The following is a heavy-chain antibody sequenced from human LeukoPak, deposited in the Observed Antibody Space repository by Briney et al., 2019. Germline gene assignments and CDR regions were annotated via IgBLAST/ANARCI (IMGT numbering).Heavy chain of an antibody. Sequence: ASVKVSCKVSGYTLTELSMHWVRQAPGKGLEWMGGFDPEDGETIYAQKFQGRVTMTEDTSTDTAYMELSRLRSDDTAVYYCGETYYYDSSGYQIDYWGQGTLVTVSS. D-gene: IGHD3-22*01. J-gene: IGHJ4*02. CDR3: GETYYYDSSGYQIDY. V-gene: IGHV1-24*01. CDR2: FDPEDGET. CDR1: GYTLTELS.